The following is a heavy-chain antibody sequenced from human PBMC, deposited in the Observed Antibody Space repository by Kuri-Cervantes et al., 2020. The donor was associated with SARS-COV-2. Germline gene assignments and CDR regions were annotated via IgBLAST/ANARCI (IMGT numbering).Heavy chain of an antibody. CDR2: IKQDGSEK. Sequence: GGSLRLSCAASGFTFSSYWMSWVRQAPGKGLEWVANIKQDGSEKYYVDSVKGRFTISRDNAKNSLYLQMNSLRAEDTAVYYCARDSPGGIVVVPAAMEPYYFDYWGQGTLVTVSS. D-gene: IGHD2-2*01. CDR1: GFTFSSYW. V-gene: IGHV3-7*01. J-gene: IGHJ4*02. CDR3: ARDSPGGIVVVPAAMEPYYFDY.